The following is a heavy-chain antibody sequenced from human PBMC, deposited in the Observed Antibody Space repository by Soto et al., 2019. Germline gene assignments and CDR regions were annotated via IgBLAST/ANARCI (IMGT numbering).Heavy chain of an antibody. CDR3: AKDAYYYDSSGYYSYYYYYGMDV. Sequence: GGSLRLSCAASGFTFSSYAMSWVRQAPGKGLEWVSAISGSGGSTYYADSVKGRFTISRDNSKNTLYLQMNSLRAEDTAVYYCAKDAYYYDSSGYYSYYYYYGMDVWGQGTTVTVSS. CDR1: GFTFSSYA. D-gene: IGHD3-22*01. CDR2: ISGSGGST. J-gene: IGHJ6*02. V-gene: IGHV3-23*01.